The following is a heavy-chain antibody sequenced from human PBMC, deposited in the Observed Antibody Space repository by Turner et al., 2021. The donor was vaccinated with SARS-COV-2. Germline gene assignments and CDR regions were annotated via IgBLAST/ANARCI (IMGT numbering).Heavy chain of an antibody. J-gene: IGHJ4*02. CDR2: ISSSGGTT. CDR1: GFPFSNFA. Sequence: EVHLLELGAGLVPPGGSLRSTCAASGFPFSNFAMSGVRQAPGKGLEWVSTISSSGGTTYYAASVKGRFTISRNNSKNTLYLQMNSLRAGDTALYYCANVGSYFFDYWGQGTLVTVSS. D-gene: IGHD3-10*01. CDR3: ANVGSYFFDY. V-gene: IGHV3-23*01.